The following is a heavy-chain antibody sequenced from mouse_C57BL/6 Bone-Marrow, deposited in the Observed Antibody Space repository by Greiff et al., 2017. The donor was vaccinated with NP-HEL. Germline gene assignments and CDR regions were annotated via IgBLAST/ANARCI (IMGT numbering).Heavy chain of an antibody. D-gene: IGHD2-5*01. J-gene: IGHJ4*01. Sequence: QVQLQQPGAELVKPGASVKLSCKASGYTFTSYWMHWVKQRPGQGLEWIGMIHPNSGSTNYNEKFKSKATLTVDKSSSTAYMQLSSLTSEDSAVYYYARRESNRYAMDYWGQGTSVTVSS. CDR2: IHPNSGST. CDR3: ARRESNRYAMDY. V-gene: IGHV1-64*01. CDR1: GYTFTSYW.